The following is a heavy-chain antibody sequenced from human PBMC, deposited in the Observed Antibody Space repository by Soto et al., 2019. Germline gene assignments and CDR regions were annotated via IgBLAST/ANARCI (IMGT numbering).Heavy chain of an antibody. J-gene: IGHJ6*02. CDR2: IYYSGST. CDR3: ARLTTANLFMDV. CDR1: GGSISIYY. Sequence: SETLSLTCTVSGGSISIYYWSWIRQPPGKGLEWIGYIYYSGSTNYNPSLKSRVTISVETSKNQFSLKLSSVTAADTAVYYCARLTTANLFMDVWGQGTTVTVSS. D-gene: IGHD4-17*01. V-gene: IGHV4-59*01.